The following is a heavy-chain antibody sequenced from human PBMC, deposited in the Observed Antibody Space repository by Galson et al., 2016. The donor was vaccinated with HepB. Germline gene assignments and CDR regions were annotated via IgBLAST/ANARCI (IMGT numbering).Heavy chain of an antibody. D-gene: IGHD6-6*01. J-gene: IGHJ3*02. Sequence: SLRLSCAASGFTVSNSRMGWVRQPPGKGLEWVSIIYSSDSTCTESVKGRFTISRDNSKNTLFLQMNSLRVDDTAVYYCGTSSRAWGPDAFDIWGQGAMVTVSS. V-gene: IGHV3-53*01. CDR1: GFTVSNSR. CDR2: IYSSDST. CDR3: GTSSRAWGPDAFDI.